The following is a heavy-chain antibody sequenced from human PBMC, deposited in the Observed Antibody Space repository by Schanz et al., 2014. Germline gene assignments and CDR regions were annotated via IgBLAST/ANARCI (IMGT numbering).Heavy chain of an antibody. Sequence: QVQLVQSGAEVKKPGASVKVSSKASGYTFTDYGLSWVRQAPGQGLEWLGWISGSNGNTNYTQNFQGRVTITADKSTSTAYMELSSLRSDDTAVYYCARGGGPEDVFDIWGQGTILTVSS. V-gene: IGHV1-18*01. CDR3: ARGGGPEDVFDI. CDR1: GYTFTDYG. CDR2: ISGSNGNT. D-gene: IGHD5-12*01. J-gene: IGHJ3*02.